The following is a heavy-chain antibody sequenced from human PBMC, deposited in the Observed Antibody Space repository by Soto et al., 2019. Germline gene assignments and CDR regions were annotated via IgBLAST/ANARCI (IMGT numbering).Heavy chain of an antibody. D-gene: IGHD3-3*01. J-gene: IGHJ6*03. CDR3: ARGGYDFGSGYDYYYMDV. CDR2: IDHSGST. Sequence: SETLSLTCAVYGGSFSGYRWSWIRQPPGKGLEWIGEIDHSGSTNYNPSLKSRVTISIDTSKNHFSLKLSTVTAADTGVYYCARGGYDFGSGYDYYYMDVWGKGTRVTVSS. CDR1: GGSFSGYR. V-gene: IGHV4-34*01.